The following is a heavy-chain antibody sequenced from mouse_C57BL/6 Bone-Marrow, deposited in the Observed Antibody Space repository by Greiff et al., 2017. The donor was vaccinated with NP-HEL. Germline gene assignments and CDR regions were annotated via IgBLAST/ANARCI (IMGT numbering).Heavy chain of an antibody. J-gene: IGHJ1*03. D-gene: IGHD6-1*01. Sequence: QVQLKQSGAELVRPGTSVKVSCKASGYAFTNYLIEWVKQRPGQGLAWIGVINPGRGGTNYNEQFKGKATLTADKSSSTAYMQLSSLTSDDSAVSFYARGRACEYCDVGGTGTAVTVSS. CDR2: INPGRGGT. V-gene: IGHV1-54*01. CDR1: GYAFTNYL. CDR3: ARGRACEYCDV.